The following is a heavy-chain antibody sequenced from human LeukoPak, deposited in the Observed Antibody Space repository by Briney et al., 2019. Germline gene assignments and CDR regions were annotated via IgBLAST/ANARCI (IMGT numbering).Heavy chain of an antibody. D-gene: IGHD3-16*01. J-gene: IGHJ4*02. Sequence: PGGSLRLSCVASGFTVYTYWMSWVRQAPGKGLDWVAHIKEDGTRKYYVDSVRGRFTISRDNAKNSLFLQMNSLRVEDTAVFYCVAWGSLVVWGQGTLVTVSS. CDR2: IKEDGTRK. CDR1: GFTVYTYW. V-gene: IGHV3-7*01. CDR3: VAWGSLVV.